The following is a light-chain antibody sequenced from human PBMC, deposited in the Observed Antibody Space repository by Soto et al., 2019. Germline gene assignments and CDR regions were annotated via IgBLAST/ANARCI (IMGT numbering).Light chain of an antibody. CDR3: SSYTSSSTLD. Sequence: QSALTQPASVSGSPGQSITISCTGTSSDVGGYNYVSWYQQHPGKAPKLMIYEVSNRPSGVSNRFSGSKSGNTASLTISVLQAEDEADYYCSSYTSSSTLDFVTGTKLNVL. V-gene: IGLV2-14*01. CDR2: EVS. J-gene: IGLJ1*01. CDR1: SSDVGGYNY.